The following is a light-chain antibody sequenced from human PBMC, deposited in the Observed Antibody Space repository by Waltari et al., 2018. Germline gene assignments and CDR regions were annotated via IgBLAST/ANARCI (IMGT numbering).Light chain of an antibody. J-gene: IGKJ1*01. Sequence: EIVLTQSPGTLSLSPGERATLSCRASQSVGRTLAWYQPRPGQAPRLHIYGASSRAADIPDRFAGSGSGTDFSLTINRLEPEDFAVYYCQHYLRLPVSFGQGTKVEIK. V-gene: IGKV3-20*01. CDR3: QHYLRLPVS. CDR1: QSVGRT. CDR2: GAS.